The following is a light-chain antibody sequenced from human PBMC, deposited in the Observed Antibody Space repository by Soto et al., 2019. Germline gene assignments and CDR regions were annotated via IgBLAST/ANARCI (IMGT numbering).Light chain of an antibody. CDR1: SSDVGGYNY. Sequence: QSALTQPVSVSGSPGQSITISCTGTSSDVGGYNYVSWYQQHPGKAPKLMIYEVSNRPSGVSNRFSGSKSGNTASLTISGLQAEDEANYYCSSYTSSSTRVFGGGTQLTVL. CDR2: EVS. J-gene: IGLJ3*02. CDR3: SSYTSSSTRV. V-gene: IGLV2-14*01.